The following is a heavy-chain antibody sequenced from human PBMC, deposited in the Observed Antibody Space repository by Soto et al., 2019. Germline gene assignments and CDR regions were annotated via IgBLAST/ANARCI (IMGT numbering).Heavy chain of an antibody. CDR2: IYHSGST. CDR3: ARARTTTGTTRGGWFDP. D-gene: IGHD1-1*01. CDR1: GGSISSGGYS. Sequence: QLQLQESGSGLVKPSQTLSLTCAVSGGSISSGGYSWSWIRQPPGKGLEWIGYIYHSGSTYYNPSLKSRVTISVDRSKNQFSLKLSSVTAADTAVYYCARARTTTGTTRGGWFDPWGQGTLVTVSS. V-gene: IGHV4-30-2*01. J-gene: IGHJ5*02.